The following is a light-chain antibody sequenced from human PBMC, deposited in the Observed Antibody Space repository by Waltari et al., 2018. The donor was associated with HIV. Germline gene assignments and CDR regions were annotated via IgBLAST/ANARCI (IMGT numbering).Light chain of an antibody. J-gene: IGKJ1*01. CDR1: QSVTSTF. CDR2: GTS. CDR3: HQYDSSPET. V-gene: IGKV3-20*01. Sequence: IVLTQSPGTLSLSPGERATLSCRASQSVTSTFLAWYQQKPGQAPRLLIYGTSNRATGIPDRFSGSGFGTDFTLTITRLEPEDFAVYYCHQYDSSPETFGQGTKVEI.